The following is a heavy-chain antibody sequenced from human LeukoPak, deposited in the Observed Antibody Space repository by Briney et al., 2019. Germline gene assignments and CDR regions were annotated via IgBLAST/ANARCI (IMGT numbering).Heavy chain of an antibody. CDR1: GYTFTSYA. CDR2: INTNTGNP. D-gene: IGHD3-3*01. CDR3: ARERKDYDFWSVSSDYYYGMDV. J-gene: IGHJ6*02. V-gene: IGHV7-4-1*02. Sequence: ASVTVSCTASGYTFTSYAMNWVRQAPGQGLEWMGWINTNTGNPTYAQGFTGRFVFSLDTSVSTAYLQISSLKAEDTAVYYCARERKDYDFWSVSSDYYYGMDVWGQGTTVTVSS.